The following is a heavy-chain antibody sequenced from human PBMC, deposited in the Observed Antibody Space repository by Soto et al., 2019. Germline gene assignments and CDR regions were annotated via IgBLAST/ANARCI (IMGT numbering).Heavy chain of an antibody. Sequence: EVQLVESGGGLVQPGGSLRLSCAASGVTVSSNYMSWVRQAPGKGLEWVSVIYSGGSTYYADSVKGRFTISRDNSKNTLYLQMNRLRAEDTAVYYCARHGYTYGGGYFDYWGQGTLVTVSS. D-gene: IGHD5-18*01. V-gene: IGHV3-66*04. J-gene: IGHJ4*02. CDR2: IYSGGST. CDR3: ARHGYTYGGGYFDY. CDR1: GVTVSSNY.